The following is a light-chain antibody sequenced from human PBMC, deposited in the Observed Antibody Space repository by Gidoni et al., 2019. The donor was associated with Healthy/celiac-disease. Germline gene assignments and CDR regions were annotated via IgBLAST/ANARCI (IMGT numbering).Light chain of an antibody. CDR2: TDN. CDR3: QSYDSGLSGYV. V-gene: IGLV1-40*01. J-gene: IGLJ1*01. Sequence: QSVLTQSPSVSGSPWQRVTISCTGSSSNIGAGFDVHWYQQLPGTAPKLLIFTDNNRPSGVPDRFSGSKSGTSADLAITGLQAEDEAHYYCQSYDSGLSGYVFGTGTNVTVL. CDR1: SSNIGAGFD.